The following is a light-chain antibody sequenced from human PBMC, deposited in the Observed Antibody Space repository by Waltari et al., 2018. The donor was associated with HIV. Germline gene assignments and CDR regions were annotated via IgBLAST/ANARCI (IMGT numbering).Light chain of an antibody. V-gene: IGKV1D-16*01. CDR1: QSINRA. CDR3: QQYYTYPLT. J-gene: IGKJ4*01. Sequence: DIQMTQSPSSLSASVGDRVTMSCRASQSINRALAWYQQKSETAPKSLIYDASSFQSGVPSRFSGSVFGADFNLTISALHPEDFATYYCQQYYTYPLTFGGGTRVEIK. CDR2: DAS.